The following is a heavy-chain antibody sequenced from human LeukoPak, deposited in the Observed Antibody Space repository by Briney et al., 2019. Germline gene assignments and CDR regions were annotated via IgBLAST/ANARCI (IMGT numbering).Heavy chain of an antibody. CDR2: IYTSGST. J-gene: IGHJ4*02. CDR1: GGSISSYY. D-gene: IGHD3-3*01. CDR3: AREDFGVVIPYFDY. V-gene: IGHV4-4*07. Sequence: SETLSLTCTVSGGSISSYYWSWIRQPAGKGLEWIGRIYTSGSTNYNPSLKSRVTMSVDTSKNQFSLKLSSVTAADTAVYYCAREDFGVVIPYFDYWGQGTLVTVSS.